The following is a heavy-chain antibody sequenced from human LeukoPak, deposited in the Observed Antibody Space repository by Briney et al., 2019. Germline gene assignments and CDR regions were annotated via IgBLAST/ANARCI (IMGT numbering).Heavy chain of an antibody. CDR2: INHSGST. J-gene: IGHJ6*02. V-gene: IGHV4-4*02. Sequence: SGTLSLTCAVAGASISNSNWWTWVRQPPGKGLEWIGEINHSGSTNYNPSLKSRVTISVDTSKNQFSLKLSSVTAADTAVYYCARGLDYYYYYYGMDVWGQGTTVTVSS. CDR1: GASISNSNW. CDR3: ARGLDYYYYYYGMDV. D-gene: IGHD1-1*01.